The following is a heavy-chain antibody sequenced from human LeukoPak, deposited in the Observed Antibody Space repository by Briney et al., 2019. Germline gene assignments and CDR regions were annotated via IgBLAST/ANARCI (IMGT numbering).Heavy chain of an antibody. J-gene: IGHJ6*02. CDR2: IYSGGST. CDR3: AREGIAVAANYYYYGTDV. CDR1: GFTVISNF. D-gene: IGHD6-19*01. V-gene: IGHV3-66*01. Sequence: PGGSLRLSCAASGFTVISNFLSWVRQAPGKGLEWVSVIYSGGSTYYADSVKGRFTISRENSKNTLYLQMNSLRAEDTAVYYCAREGIAVAANYYYYGTDVWDQGTMVTVSS.